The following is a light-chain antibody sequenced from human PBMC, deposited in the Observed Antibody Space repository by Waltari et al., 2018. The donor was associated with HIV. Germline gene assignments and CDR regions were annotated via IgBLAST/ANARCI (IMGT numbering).Light chain of an antibody. CDR2: SND. V-gene: IGLV1-44*01. J-gene: IGLJ1*01. CDR1: TSNLGSHT. Sequence: SELTQPPSASGTPGPSVSVSCSGTTSNLGSHTVNWYQQLPGAAPRLLIQSNDERPSGVPDRFSGSKTGTSASLAISGLHSEDEADYYCAAWDDRLNGYVFGTGTKITVL. CDR3: AAWDDRLNGYV.